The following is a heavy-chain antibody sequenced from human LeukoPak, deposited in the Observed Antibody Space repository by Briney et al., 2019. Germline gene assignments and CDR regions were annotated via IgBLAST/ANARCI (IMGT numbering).Heavy chain of an antibody. Sequence: TSETLSLTCTVSGGSISSYYWSWIRQPPGKGLEWIGYIYYSGSTNYNPSLKSRVTISVDTSKNQFSLKLSFVTAADTAVYYCARRTSSSHHYYFDYWGQGTLVTVSS. CDR2: IYYSGST. CDR3: ARRTSSSHHYYFDY. D-gene: IGHD6-6*01. J-gene: IGHJ4*02. CDR1: GGSISSYY. V-gene: IGHV4-59*08.